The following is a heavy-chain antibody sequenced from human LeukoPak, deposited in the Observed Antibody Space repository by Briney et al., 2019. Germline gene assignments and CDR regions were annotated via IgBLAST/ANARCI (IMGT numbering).Heavy chain of an antibody. Sequence: GGSLRLSCATSGFTFSAYSMSWVRQAPGKGLEWVSHITRPGTTTYYAESVRGRFTISRDNAKNTLYLQMNSLRAEDTAVYYCARESITIFGVVTNWGQGTLVTVSS. CDR1: GFTFSAYS. J-gene: IGHJ4*02. CDR3: ARESITIFGVVTN. D-gene: IGHD3-3*01. V-gene: IGHV3-48*01. CDR2: ITRPGTTT.